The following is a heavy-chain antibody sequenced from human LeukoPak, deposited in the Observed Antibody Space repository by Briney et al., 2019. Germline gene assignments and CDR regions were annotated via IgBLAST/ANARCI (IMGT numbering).Heavy chain of an antibody. J-gene: IGHJ4*02. CDR2: IRGDGSRA. CDR1: GFTFHDYA. CDR3: AKDPRDGYNTEGVDS. V-gene: IGHV3-43*02. Sequence: PGGSLRLSCAASGFTFHDYAMHWVRQAPGKGLEWVSLIRGDGSRAYYADSVKGRFTISRDNSKNSLYLQMNSLRTEDTALYYCAKDPRDGYNTEGVDSWGQGTLVTVSS. D-gene: IGHD5-24*01.